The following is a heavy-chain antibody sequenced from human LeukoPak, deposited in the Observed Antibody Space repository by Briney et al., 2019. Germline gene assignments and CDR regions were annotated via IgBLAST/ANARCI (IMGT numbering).Heavy chain of an antibody. CDR2: ISGSGGST. V-gene: IGHV3-23*01. CDR3: ARHLSYGEPVDY. CDR1: GFTFSSYA. D-gene: IGHD4-17*01. J-gene: IGHJ4*02. Sequence: GGSLRLSCAASGFTFSSYAMSWVRQAPGKGLEWVSAISGSGGSTYYADSVKGRFIISRDNSKNTLYLQMNSLRAEDTTVYYCARHLSYGEPVDYWGQGTLVTVSS.